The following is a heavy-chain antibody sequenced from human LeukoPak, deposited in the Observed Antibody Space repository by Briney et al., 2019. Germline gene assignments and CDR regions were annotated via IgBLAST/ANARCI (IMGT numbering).Heavy chain of an antibody. CDR2: IYYSGTT. CDR3: ANGLVGAGDFQH. Sequence: SSETLSLTCTVSGGSMSSYYWSWIRQPPGKGLEWIGYIYYSGTTNYSPSLESRVTISVDTSKNQFSLKLRSVTAADTAVYYCANGLVGAGDFQHWGQGTLVTVSS. V-gene: IGHV4-59*01. J-gene: IGHJ1*01. D-gene: IGHD1-26*01. CDR1: GGSMSSYY.